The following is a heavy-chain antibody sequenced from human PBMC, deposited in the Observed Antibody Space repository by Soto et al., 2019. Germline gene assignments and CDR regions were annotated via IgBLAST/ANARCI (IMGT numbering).Heavy chain of an antibody. V-gene: IGHV3-23*01. CDR3: ARIRGYWYGLDV. J-gene: IGHJ6*04. CDR1: GFHLSTYG. CDR2: ITGTGGNT. Sequence: EVQLLESGGGLVQPGGSLRLSCTASGFHLSTYGMTWVRQAPGKGLEWVSAITGTGGNTYYVDSVKGRFTSSRDNSKNMLYLQVNSLRVEDTAVYYCARIRGYWYGLDVWGKATTVTVSS.